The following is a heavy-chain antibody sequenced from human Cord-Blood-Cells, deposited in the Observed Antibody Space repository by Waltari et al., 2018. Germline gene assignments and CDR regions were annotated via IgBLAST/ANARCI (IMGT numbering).Heavy chain of an antibody. CDR1: GFTFSVYW. D-gene: IGHD4-17*01. V-gene: IGHV3-7*01. CDR3: ARDHDYGDYYFDY. CDR2: IKQDGSEK. Sequence: EVQLVESGGGLVQPGGSLRLSCAASGFTFSVYWMSWVRQAPGKGLEWVANIKQDGSEKYYVDSVKGRFTISRDNAKNSLYLQMNSLRAEDTAVYYCARDHDYGDYYFDYWGQGTLVTVSS. J-gene: IGHJ4*02.